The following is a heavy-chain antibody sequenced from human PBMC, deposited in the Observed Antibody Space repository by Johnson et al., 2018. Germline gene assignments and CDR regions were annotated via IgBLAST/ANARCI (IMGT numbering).Heavy chain of an antibody. J-gene: IGHJ1*01. V-gene: IGHV4-34*01. Sequence: QVQLQQWGAGLLKPSETLSLSCAVYGGSLSGYYWSWIRQPPGKGLEWIGEINHSGSTNYNSSLKSRVTISIDTSKNQFSLKVSSVTAADTAVYYCVRKEQQLDEYFLYWGQGALVTVSP. CDR2: INHSGST. CDR3: VRKEQQLDEYFLY. CDR1: GGSLSGYY. D-gene: IGHD1/OR15-1a*01.